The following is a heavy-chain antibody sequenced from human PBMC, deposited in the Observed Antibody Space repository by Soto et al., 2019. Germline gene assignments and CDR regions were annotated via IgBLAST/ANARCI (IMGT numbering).Heavy chain of an antibody. CDR1: GFTFSSYS. V-gene: IGHV3-21*01. CDR2: ISSSSSYI. D-gene: IGHD6-13*01. Sequence: GGSLRLSCVASGFTFSSYSMNWVRQAPGKGLEWVSSISSSSSYIYYADSVKGRFTISRDNAKNSLYLQMNSLRAEDTAVYYCARELGYSSSWEGYYYYYGMDGWGQGTTVTVSS. J-gene: IGHJ6*02. CDR3: ARELGYSSSWEGYYYYYGMDG.